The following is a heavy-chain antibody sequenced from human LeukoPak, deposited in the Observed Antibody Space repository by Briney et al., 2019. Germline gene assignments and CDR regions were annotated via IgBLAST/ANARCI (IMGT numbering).Heavy chain of an antibody. Sequence: PGGSLRLSCAVSGFTFSDYYMSWIRQAPGKGLEWVSYISSSGSTIYYADSVKGRFTISRDNAKNSLYLQMNSLRAEDTAVYYCARDEYSSSSCDYWGQGTLVTVSS. V-gene: IGHV3-11*04. CDR3: ARDEYSSSSCDY. J-gene: IGHJ4*02. D-gene: IGHD6-6*01. CDR2: ISSSGSTI. CDR1: GFTFSDYY.